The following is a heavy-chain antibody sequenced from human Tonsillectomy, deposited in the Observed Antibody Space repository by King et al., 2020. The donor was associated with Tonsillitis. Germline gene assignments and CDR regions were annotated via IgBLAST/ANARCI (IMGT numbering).Heavy chain of an antibody. CDR1: GGSINSYY. Sequence: VQLQESGPGLVKPSETLSLTCTFSGGSINSYYWTWMRQPPGKGLEWIGYIYYSGSSNYNPSLKSRVTISIDTSRNQFSLKVSSVTAADTAVYYCARLSRYEFYFYSWGQGTLVTVSS. CDR2: IYYSGSS. CDR3: ARLSRYEFYFYS. J-gene: IGHJ4*02. D-gene: IGHD3-10*01. V-gene: IGHV4-59*08.